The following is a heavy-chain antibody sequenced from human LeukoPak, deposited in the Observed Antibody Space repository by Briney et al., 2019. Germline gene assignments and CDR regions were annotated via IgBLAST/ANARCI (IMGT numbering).Heavy chain of an antibody. V-gene: IGHV4-59*12. J-gene: IGHJ4*02. D-gene: IGHD5-24*01. Sequence: SETLSLTCTVSGGSISSYYWSWIRQPPGKGLEWIGYIYYSGSTNSNPSLKSRVTMSVDTSKSQFSLKLSSVTAADTAVYYCAREEMAIDYWGQGTLVTVSS. CDR2: IYYSGST. CDR1: GGSISSYY. CDR3: AREEMAIDY.